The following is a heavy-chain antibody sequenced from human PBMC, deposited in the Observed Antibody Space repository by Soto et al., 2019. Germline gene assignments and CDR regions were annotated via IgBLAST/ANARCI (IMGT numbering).Heavy chain of an antibody. V-gene: IGHV3-74*01. CDR3: YYDFWSGSTSRSPDYGMDV. CDR2: INSDGSST. Sequence: HPGGSLRLSCAASGFTFSSYWMHWVRQAPGKGLVWVSRINSDGSSTSYADSVKGRFTISRDNAKNTLYLQMNSLRVEDTAVYYCYYDFWSGSTSRSPDYGMDVWGQGTTVTVSS. D-gene: IGHD3-3*01. CDR1: GFTFSSYW. J-gene: IGHJ6*02.